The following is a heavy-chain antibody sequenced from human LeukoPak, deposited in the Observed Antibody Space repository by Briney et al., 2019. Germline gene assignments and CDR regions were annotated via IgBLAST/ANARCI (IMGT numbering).Heavy chain of an antibody. J-gene: IGHJ5*02. CDR3: ARRVYDILTGHLSWFDP. D-gene: IGHD3-9*01. Sequence: SETLSLTCTVSGGSISSGGYYWSWIRQHPGKGLEWIGYIYYSGSTYYNPSLKSRVTISVDTSKNQLSLKLSSVTAADTAVYCCARRVYDILTGHLSWFDPWGQGTLVTVSS. CDR2: IYYSGST. V-gene: IGHV4-31*03. CDR1: GGSISSGGYY.